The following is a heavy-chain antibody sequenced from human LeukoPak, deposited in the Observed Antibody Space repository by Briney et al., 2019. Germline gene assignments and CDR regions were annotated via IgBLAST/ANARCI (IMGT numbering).Heavy chain of an antibody. Sequence: PSETLSLTRAVSGVSFSGYFWSWIRQPPGKGPEWIGQISHSGNTDYNPSLKSRVTISLDTSKNQFSLNLLFVTAADTAVYYCTRTSPGIPLDFWGQGTLVTVSS. CDR2: ISHSGNT. J-gene: IGHJ4*02. CDR1: GVSFSGYF. D-gene: IGHD1-26*01. V-gene: IGHV4-34*01. CDR3: TRTSPGIPLDF.